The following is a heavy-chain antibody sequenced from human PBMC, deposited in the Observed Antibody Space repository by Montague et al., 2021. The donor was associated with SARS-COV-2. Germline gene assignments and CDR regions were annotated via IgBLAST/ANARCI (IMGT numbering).Heavy chain of an antibody. CDR1: GFSLSTPNVG. CDR2: IYSNDEK. Sequence: PALVKPTQTLTLTCTFSGFSLSTPNVGVGWIRQPPGKALEWVAVIYSNDEKRYSPSLRNRLTITKDTAKNQVVLSLTYVGPVDTATYYCAHLIRYYDIFTGIPFDYWGQGPPSPSPQ. D-gene: IGHD3-9*01. J-gene: IGHJ4*02. V-gene: IGHV2-5*01. CDR3: AHLIRYYDIFTGIPFDY.